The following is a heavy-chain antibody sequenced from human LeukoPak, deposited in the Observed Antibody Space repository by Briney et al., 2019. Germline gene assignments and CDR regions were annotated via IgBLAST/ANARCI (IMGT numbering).Heavy chain of an antibody. CDR2: IYYSGST. J-gene: IGHJ5*02. CDR3: ARDLVPAATSYWFDP. CDR1: GGSISSYY. Sequence: SETLSLTCTVSGGSISSYYWSWIRQPPGKGLEWIGYIYYSGSTNYNPSLKSRVTISVDTSKNHFSLKLSSVTAADTAVYYCARDLVPAATSYWFDPWGQGTLVTVSS. V-gene: IGHV4-59*01. D-gene: IGHD2-2*01.